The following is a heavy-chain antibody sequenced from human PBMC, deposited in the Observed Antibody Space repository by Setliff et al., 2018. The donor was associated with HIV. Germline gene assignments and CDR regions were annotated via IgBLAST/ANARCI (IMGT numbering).Heavy chain of an antibody. J-gene: IGHJ6*03. V-gene: IGHV4-39*01. Sequence: SETLSLTCTVSGGSISSNSYYWGWIRQPPGKGLEWIGSIYYSGSTYYNPSLRSRVTISVDTSKTQFSLNLSSVTAADTAVYYCARLDCSSTSCYRDSYYYMDVWGKGTTVTVSS. D-gene: IGHD2-2*01. CDR1: GGSISSNSYY. CDR3: ARLDCSSTSCYRDSYYYMDV. CDR2: IYYSGST.